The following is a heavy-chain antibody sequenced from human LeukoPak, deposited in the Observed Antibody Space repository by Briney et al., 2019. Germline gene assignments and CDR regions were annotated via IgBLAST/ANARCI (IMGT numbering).Heavy chain of an antibody. J-gene: IGHJ4*02. CDR3: ARDSSGDYYDSSGYYGLGDY. CDR1: GFTFSSHW. V-gene: IGHV3-7*03. Sequence: GGSLRLSCAASGFTFSSHWMTWVRQAPGKGLEWVANIKQDGSEQYNVDSVKGRFTISRDNAKNSLYLQMNSLRSDDTAVYYCARDSSGDYYDSSGYYGLGDYWGQGTLVTVSS. CDR2: IKQDGSEQ. D-gene: IGHD3-22*01.